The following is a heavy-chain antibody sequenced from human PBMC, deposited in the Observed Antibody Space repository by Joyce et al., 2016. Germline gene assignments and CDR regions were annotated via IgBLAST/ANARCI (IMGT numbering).Heavy chain of an antibody. CDR2: IMPIFGTP. D-gene: IGHD4-17*01. CDR3: ATLGPATVTPYYFYMDV. CDR1: GGTFSSYA. J-gene: IGHJ6*03. Sequence: QVQLVQSGAEVKKPGSSVKVSCKASGGTFSSYAISWVRQAPGQGREWMGGIMPIFGTPKYAQKFQGRVTITADKSTNTAYMELSSLGSEDTAVYYCATLGPATVTPYYFYMDVWGKGTTVTVSS. V-gene: IGHV1-69*06.